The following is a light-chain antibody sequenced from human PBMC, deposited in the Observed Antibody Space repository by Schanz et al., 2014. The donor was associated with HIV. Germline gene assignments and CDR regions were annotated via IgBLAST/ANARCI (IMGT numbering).Light chain of an antibody. CDR2: DVS. V-gene: IGLV2-14*03. CDR3: AAWDDSLNGSYV. J-gene: IGLJ1*01. Sequence: QSALTQPASVSGSPGQSITISCTGTSSDVGTYDYVSWYQQHPGKAPKLMIYDVSNRPSGVSTRFSGSKSGTSASLAISGLQSEDEADYYCAAWDDSLNGSYVFGTGTKLTVL. CDR1: SSDVGTYDY.